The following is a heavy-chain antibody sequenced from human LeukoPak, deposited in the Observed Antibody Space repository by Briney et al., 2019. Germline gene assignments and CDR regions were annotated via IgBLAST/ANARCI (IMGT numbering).Heavy chain of an antibody. CDR2: INPNSGGT. J-gene: IGHJ3*02. V-gene: IGHV1-2*02. CDR1: GYTFTAHY. CDR3: ARDYYDNSGFGAFDI. D-gene: IGHD3-22*01. Sequence: ASVKVSCKASGYTFTAHYMHWVRQAPGQGLEWMGWINPNSGGTKYVQNFQGRVTMTRDTSIRTVYMELSRLRSDDTAVYYCARDYYDNSGFGAFDIWGQGTIVTVSS.